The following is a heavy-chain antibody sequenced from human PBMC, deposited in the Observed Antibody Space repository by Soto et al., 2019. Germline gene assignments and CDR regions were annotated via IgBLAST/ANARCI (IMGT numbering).Heavy chain of an antibody. J-gene: IGHJ4*02. CDR3: ARDRVYSGGWYKDY. CDR2: ILFDGSNR. Sequence: PGGSLRLSCAASGFTFSTYAVHWVRQAPCKGLEWVAMILFDGSNRQYADSVKGRSTISRDNSKSTLYLQMNSLRAEDTAVYYCARDRVYSGGWYKDYRGQGTLVTVSS. V-gene: IGHV3-30-3*01. D-gene: IGHD6-19*01. CDR1: GFTFSTYA.